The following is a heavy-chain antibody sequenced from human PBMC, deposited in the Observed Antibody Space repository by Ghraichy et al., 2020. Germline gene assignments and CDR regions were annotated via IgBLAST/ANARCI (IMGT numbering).Heavy chain of an antibody. V-gene: IGHV3-15*01. CDR3: TTNYTIFGVVINYSYYDLGV. Sequence: GGSLRLSCAASGFSFSNACMSWVRQASGKGLEWVALIKSKNDGGTTDYAAPVKGRFTISRDDSKNTLYLHMNSLETADTAVYYCTTNYTIFGVVINYSYYDLGVWGQGTTVTV. CDR2: IKSKNDGGTT. D-gene: IGHD3-3*01. CDR1: GFSFSNAC. J-gene: IGHJ6*02.